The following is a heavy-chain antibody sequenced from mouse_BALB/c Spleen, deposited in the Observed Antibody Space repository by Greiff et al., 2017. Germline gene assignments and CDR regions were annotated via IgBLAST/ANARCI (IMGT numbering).Heavy chain of an antibody. CDR1: GFTFSDYY. J-gene: IGHJ3*01. Sequence: EVQLVESGGGLVKPGGSLKLSCAASGFTFSDYYMYWVRQTPEKRLEWVATISDGGSYTYYPDSVKGRFTISRDNAKNNLYLQMSSLKSEDTAMYYCARDHYGSSPWFAYWGQGTLVTVSA. V-gene: IGHV5-4*02. D-gene: IGHD1-1*01. CDR2: ISDGGSYT. CDR3: ARDHYGSSPWFAY.